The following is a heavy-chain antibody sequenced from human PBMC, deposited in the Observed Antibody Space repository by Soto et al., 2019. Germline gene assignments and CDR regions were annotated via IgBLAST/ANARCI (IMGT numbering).Heavy chain of an antibody. D-gene: IGHD2-15*01. CDR3: SEWATDCSGSDCRE. Sequence: EVQLLESGGGLVQPGGSLRLSCAASGFPFSSRAMRWVRHVPGKWLEWGSATSGSGTITYYADSVKDRFTISRATPKNTLYLQMNSLRADDTAVYYFSEWATDCSGSDCREWGQGTRFTVSS. CDR1: GFPFSSRA. J-gene: IGHJ4*02. CDR2: TSGSGTIT. V-gene: IGHV3-23*01.